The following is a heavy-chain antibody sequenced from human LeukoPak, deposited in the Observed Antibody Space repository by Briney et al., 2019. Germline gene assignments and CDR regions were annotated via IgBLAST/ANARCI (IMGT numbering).Heavy chain of an antibody. D-gene: IGHD3-10*01. CDR2: INHSGST. Sequence: GSLRLSCAASGFTFSSYWMSWVRQPPGKGLEWIGEINHSGSTNYNPSLKSRVTISVDTSKNQFSLKLSSVTAADTAVYYCARDGGSRHDAFDIWGQGTMVTVSS. CDR3: ARDGGSRHDAFDI. V-gene: IGHV4-34*01. J-gene: IGHJ3*02. CDR1: GFTFSSYW.